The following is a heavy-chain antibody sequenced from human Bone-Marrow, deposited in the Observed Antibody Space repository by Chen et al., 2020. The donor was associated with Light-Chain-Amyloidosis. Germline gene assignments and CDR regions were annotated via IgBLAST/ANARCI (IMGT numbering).Heavy chain of an antibody. CDR2: MTNSGSKI. J-gene: IGHJ6*02. CDR3: ARGKAVAVFDYGMDV. CDR1: GFTLNSYT. V-gene: IGHV3-21*01. Sequence: EVQLVESGGGLVKPGGSLRLSCRASGFTLNSYTMKWVRQAPGKGLEWVSSMTNSGSKIYYADSVKGRFTIPRDNAENSVYLQMNSLRVEDTALYYCARGKAVAVFDYGMDVWGQGTTVTVSS. D-gene: IGHD6-19*01.